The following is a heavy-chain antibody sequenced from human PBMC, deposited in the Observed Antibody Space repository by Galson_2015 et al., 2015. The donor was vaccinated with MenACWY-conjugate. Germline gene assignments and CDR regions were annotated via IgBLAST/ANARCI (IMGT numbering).Heavy chain of an antibody. J-gene: IGHJ6*02. Sequence: SVKVSCKVFGGTFTTYALSWVRQAPGQGLEWMGGIAPMFGSTNFAQKFQARVRITADKSSDTAYMELSSLTSGDTAVYYCARGQMGLDFENYYYCLMDGWGQGTTVIVSS. V-gene: IGHV1-69*06. D-gene: IGHD2-21*02. CDR2: IAPMFGST. CDR3: ARGQMGLDFENYYYCLMDG. CDR1: GGTFTTYA.